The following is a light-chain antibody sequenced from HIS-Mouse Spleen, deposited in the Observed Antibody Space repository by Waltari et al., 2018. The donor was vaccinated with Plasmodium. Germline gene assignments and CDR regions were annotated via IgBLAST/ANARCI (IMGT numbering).Light chain of an antibody. V-gene: IGKV1-27*01. J-gene: IGKJ1*01. CDR2: AAS. CDR1: QGISNY. CDR3: QKYNSAPWT. Sequence: DIQMTPSPSSLSASVGDRVTITCRASQGISNYLAWYQQKPGKVPKLLIYAASTLQSGVPSRFSGSGAGTDFTLTSSSLQPEDVATYYCQKYNSAPWTFGQGTKVEIK.